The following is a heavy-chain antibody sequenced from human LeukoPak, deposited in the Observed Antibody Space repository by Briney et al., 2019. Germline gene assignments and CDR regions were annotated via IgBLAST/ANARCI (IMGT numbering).Heavy chain of an antibody. CDR3: TTGTEQQWLSLDY. D-gene: IGHD6-19*01. V-gene: IGHV3-15*01. Sequence: GGSLRLSCVASGFTLKNAWMSWVRQAPGKGLEWIGRIRSKTDGGTTDYAAPVKGRFTISRDDSKNTLYLQMNSLKTEDTAVYYCTTGTEQQWLSLDYWGQGTLVTVSS. J-gene: IGHJ4*02. CDR1: GFTLKNAW. CDR2: IRSKTDGGTT.